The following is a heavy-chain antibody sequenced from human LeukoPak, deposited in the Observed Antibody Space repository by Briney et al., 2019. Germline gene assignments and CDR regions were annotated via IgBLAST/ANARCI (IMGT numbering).Heavy chain of an antibody. D-gene: IGHD2-15*01. CDR2: IYNSANT. CDR3: ARDNIVVVAATKAYYFDY. J-gene: IGHJ4*02. CDR1: GGSISSGDYS. Sequence: PSQTLSLTCAVSGGSISSGDYSWSWIRQPPGEGLEWMGFIYNSANTYYNPSLKSRVTISVDTSKNQFSLKLSSVTAADTAVYYCARDNIVVVAATKAYYFDYWGQGTLVTVSS. V-gene: IGHV4-30-4*07.